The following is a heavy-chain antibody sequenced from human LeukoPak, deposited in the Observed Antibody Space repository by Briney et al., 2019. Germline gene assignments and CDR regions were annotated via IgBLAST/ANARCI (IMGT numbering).Heavy chain of an antibody. CDR2: INHSGST. J-gene: IGHJ4*02. CDR3: AKGPYDSSGYLPYYFDY. CDR1: GGSFSGYY. V-gene: IGHV4-34*01. Sequence: SETLSLTCAVYGGSFSGYYWSWIRQPPGKGLEWIGEINHSGSTNYNPSLESRVTISVVTSKNQFSLKLNSVTAADTAVYYCAKGPYDSSGYLPYYFDYWGQGTLVTVSS. D-gene: IGHD3-22*01.